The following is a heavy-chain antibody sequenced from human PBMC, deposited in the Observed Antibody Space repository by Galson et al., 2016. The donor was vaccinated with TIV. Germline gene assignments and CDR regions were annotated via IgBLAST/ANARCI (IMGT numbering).Heavy chain of an antibody. CDR2: ISFDGSDK. D-gene: IGHD4-17*01. CDR1: GFVFSTYA. V-gene: IGHV3-30-3*01. J-gene: IGHJ4*02. CDR3: ARVYADYYFDY. Sequence: SLRLSCAVSGFVFSTYAVHWVRQAPGKGLEWVAYISFDGSDKYYAASVKGRFTISRDKSKNSLYLQMDSLRAEDTAVYSCARVYADYYFDYWGQGTLVTVSS.